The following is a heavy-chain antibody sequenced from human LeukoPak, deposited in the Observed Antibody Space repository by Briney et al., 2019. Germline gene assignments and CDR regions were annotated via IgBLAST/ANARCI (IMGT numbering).Heavy chain of an antibody. J-gene: IGHJ5*02. CDR2: IYSGGST. Sequence: PGGSLRLSCAASGFTVSSNYMSWVRQAPGKGLEWVSVIYSGGSTYYADSVKGRFTISRDNSKNTLYLQMNSLRAEDTAVYYCARVQYYYDSSGYRNWFDPWGQGTLVTVSS. CDR1: GFTVSSNY. D-gene: IGHD3-22*01. V-gene: IGHV3-66*01. CDR3: ARVQYYYDSSGYRNWFDP.